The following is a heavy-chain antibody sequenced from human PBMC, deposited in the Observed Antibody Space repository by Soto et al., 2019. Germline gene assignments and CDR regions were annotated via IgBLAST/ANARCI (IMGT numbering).Heavy chain of an antibody. D-gene: IGHD6-19*01. J-gene: IGHJ4*02. CDR3: ARDGIEVAGAPFDY. CDR1: GFTFSSYS. V-gene: IGHV3-21*01. Sequence: EVQLVESGGGLVKPGGSLRLSCAASGFTFSSYSMNWVRQAPGKGLEWVSSISSSSSYIYYADSVKGRFTISSDNAKNSLYLQMNSLRAEDTAVYDCARDGIEVAGAPFDYWVQGTLVTVSS. CDR2: ISSSSSYI.